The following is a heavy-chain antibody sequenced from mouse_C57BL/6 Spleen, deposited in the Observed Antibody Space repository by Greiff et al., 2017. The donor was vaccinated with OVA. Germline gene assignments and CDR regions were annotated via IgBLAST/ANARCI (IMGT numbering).Heavy chain of an antibody. D-gene: IGHD3-2*02. CDR3: ARESAGYGFAY. J-gene: IGHJ3*01. Sequence: VQLQQSGPELVKPGASVKISCKASGYTFTDYYMNWVKQSHGKSLEWIGDINPNNGGTSYNQKFKGKATLTVDKSSSTAYMELRSLTSEDSAVYYGARESAGYGFAYWGQGTLVTVSA. CDR1: GYTFTDYY. CDR2: INPNNGGT. V-gene: IGHV1-26*01.